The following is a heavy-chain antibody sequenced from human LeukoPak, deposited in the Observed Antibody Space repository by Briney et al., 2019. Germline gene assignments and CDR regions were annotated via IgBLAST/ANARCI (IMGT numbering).Heavy chain of an antibody. J-gene: IGHJ4*02. CDR2: IHHSGST. Sequence: SETLSLTCTVSGVSITSYYWSWIRQSPGKGLEWIGYIHHSGSTNHNPSLKSRVTISVDTSKNQFSLRLSSVTAADTAVYYCARDTRIAAPPNYYFDYWGQGTLVTVSS. D-gene: IGHD6-6*01. CDR3: ARDTRIAAPPNYYFDY. CDR1: GVSITSYY. V-gene: IGHV4-59*12.